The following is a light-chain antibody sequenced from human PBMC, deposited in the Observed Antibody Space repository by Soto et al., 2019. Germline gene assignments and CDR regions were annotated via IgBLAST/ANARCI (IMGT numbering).Light chain of an antibody. CDR3: QQYNTGQPWT. J-gene: IGKJ1*01. CDR1: QSVPST. Sequence: EIVLTQSPGTLSLSPGERATLSCRASQSVPSTYLAWYQQKPGQAPRLLIYGASARATGIPARFSGSGSGTEFTLTISGLQSEEVAVYYCQQYNTGQPWTVGQGTKGDSK. V-gene: IGKV3-15*01. CDR2: GAS.